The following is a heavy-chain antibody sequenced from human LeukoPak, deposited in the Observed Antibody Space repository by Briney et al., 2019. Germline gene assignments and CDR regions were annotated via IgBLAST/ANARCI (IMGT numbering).Heavy chain of an antibody. CDR3: ARDGRSGTGTNNWFDP. Sequence: GASVKVSCKASGGTFSSYAISWVRQAPGQGLEWMGGIIPIFGTANYAQKFQGRVTITADKSTSTAYMELSSLRSEDTAVYYCARDGRSGTGTNNWFDPWGQGTLVTVSS. J-gene: IGHJ5*02. CDR1: GGTFSSYA. D-gene: IGHD1-7*01. CDR2: IIPIFGTA. V-gene: IGHV1-69*06.